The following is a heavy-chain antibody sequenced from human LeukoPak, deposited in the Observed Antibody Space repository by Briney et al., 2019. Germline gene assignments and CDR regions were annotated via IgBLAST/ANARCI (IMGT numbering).Heavy chain of an antibody. CDR3: ARGGDYELYWFDP. V-gene: IGHV4-59*01. D-gene: IGHD4-17*01. CDR1: GVSISSYY. J-gene: IGHJ5*02. Sequence: SETLSLTCNVSGVSISSYYWSWIRQPPGKGLEWIGYISYSGSTNYNPSPKSRVTISIDTTKNQFSLKLNSVTAADTAVYYCARGGDYELYWFDPWGQGILVTVSS. CDR2: ISYSGST.